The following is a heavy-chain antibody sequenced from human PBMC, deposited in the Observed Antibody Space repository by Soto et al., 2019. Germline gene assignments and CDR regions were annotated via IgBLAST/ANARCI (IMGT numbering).Heavy chain of an antibody. CDR1: GYTFTSYG. V-gene: IGHV1-18*04. CDR3: ARIAYSGGDCYSSLDY. J-gene: IGHJ4*02. Sequence: ASVKVSCKASGYTFTSYGISWVRQAPGQGLEWMGWISAYNGNTNYAQKLQGRVTMTTDTSTSTAYMELRSLRSDDTAVYYCARIAYSGGDCYSSLDYWGQGTLVTVSS. CDR2: ISAYNGNT. D-gene: IGHD2-21*02.